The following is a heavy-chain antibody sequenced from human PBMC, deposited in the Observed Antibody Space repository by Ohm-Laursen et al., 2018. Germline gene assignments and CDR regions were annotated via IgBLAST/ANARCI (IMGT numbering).Heavy chain of an antibody. CDR2: ISGSGGSA. CDR1: GFTFSSYA. J-gene: IGHJ4*02. D-gene: IGHD3-10*01. Sequence: SLRLSCAASGFTFSSYAMSWVRQAPGKGLEWVSAISGSGGSAYYADSVKGRFTMSRDNSKNTLYLQMNSLRAEDTAVYYCAKGSGYYGSGSMHDYWGQGTLVTVSS. CDR3: AKGSGYYGSGSMHDY. V-gene: IGHV3-23*01.